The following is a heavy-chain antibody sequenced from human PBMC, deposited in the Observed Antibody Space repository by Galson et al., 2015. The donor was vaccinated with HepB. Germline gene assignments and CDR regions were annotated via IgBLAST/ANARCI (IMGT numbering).Heavy chain of an antibody. V-gene: IGHV6-1*01. J-gene: IGHJ5*02. D-gene: IGHD1-14*01. CDR2: TYYRSKWFN. Sequence: CAISGDSVSSNRAAWNWLRQSPSRGLEWLGRTYYRSKWFNDYAVSVKSRITINPDTSKNQFSLQLKSVTPEDTAIYYCAVSYKAYEILDWFDPWGQGTLVTVSS. CDR3: AVSYKAYEILDWFDP. CDR1: GDSVSSNRAA.